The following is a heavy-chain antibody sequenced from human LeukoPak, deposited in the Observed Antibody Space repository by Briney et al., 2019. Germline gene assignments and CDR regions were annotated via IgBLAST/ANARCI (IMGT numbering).Heavy chain of an antibody. D-gene: IGHD5-12*01. J-gene: IGHJ4*02. V-gene: IGHV1-2*02. CDR2: INPNSGGT. Sequence: ASVKVSCKASGYTFTGYYMHWVRQAPGQGLEWMGWINPNSGGTNYAQKFQGRVTMTRDTSISTAYMELSRLRSDDPAVYYCARDSGYDSSYFDYWGQGTLVTVSS. CDR1: GYTFTGYY. CDR3: ARDSGYDSSYFDY.